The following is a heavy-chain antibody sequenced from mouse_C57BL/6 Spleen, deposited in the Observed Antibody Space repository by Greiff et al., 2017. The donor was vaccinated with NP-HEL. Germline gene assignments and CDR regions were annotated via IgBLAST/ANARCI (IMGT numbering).Heavy chain of an antibody. CDR2: IHPNSGST. V-gene: IGHV1-64*01. D-gene: IGHD2-1*01. CDR3: ASIYYGNPSFAY. CDR1: GYTFTSYW. J-gene: IGHJ3*01. Sequence: QVQLQQPGAELVKPGASVKLSCKASGYTFTSYWMHWVKQRPGQGLEWIGMIHPNSGSTNYNEKFKSKATLTVDKSSSTAYMQLSSLTSEDSAVYYCASIYYGNPSFAYWGQGTLVTVSA.